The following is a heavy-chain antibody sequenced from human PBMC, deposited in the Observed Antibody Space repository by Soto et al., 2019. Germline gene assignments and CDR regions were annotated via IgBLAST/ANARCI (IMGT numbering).Heavy chain of an antibody. CDR1: GFTFSSYA. V-gene: IGHV3-23*01. Sequence: EVQLLESGGGLVQPGGSLRLSCAASGFTFSSYAMSWVRQXXGXXXXWVSAISGSGGSTYYADSVKGRFTISRDNSKNTLYLQMNSLRAEDTAVYYCAKDSEWLLFRYFDYWGQGTLVTVSS. CDR2: ISGSGGST. CDR3: AKDSEWLLFRYFDY. J-gene: IGHJ4*02. D-gene: IGHD3-3*01.